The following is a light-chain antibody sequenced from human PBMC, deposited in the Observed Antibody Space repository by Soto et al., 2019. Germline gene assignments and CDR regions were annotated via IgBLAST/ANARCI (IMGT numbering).Light chain of an antibody. CDR1: QSVSSN. J-gene: IGKJ5*01. V-gene: IGKV3-15*01. CDR3: QQYNNWPPVT. CDR2: GAS. Sequence: EIVMTQSPATLSESPGERATLSCRASQSVSSNLAWYQQKPGQAPRLLIYGASTRATGIPARFSGSGSGTEFTLTISSPQSEDFAVYYCQQYNNWPPVTFGQGTRLEIK.